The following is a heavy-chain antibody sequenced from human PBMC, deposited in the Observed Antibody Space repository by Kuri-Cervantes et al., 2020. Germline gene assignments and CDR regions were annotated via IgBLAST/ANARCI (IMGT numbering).Heavy chain of an antibody. CDR2: MNADDGHT. J-gene: IGHJ4*02. V-gene: IGHV1-8*01. D-gene: IGHD6-13*01. CDR1: GYTFNSFD. Sequence: ASVKVSCKASGYTFNSFDINWVRQATGQGLEYLGWMNADDGHTGYAQKFQGRVTMTRNTSISTAYMDLSSLRSEDTAVCYCARAPDWSSSSWFDSAAYYFDYWGQGTLVTVSS. CDR3: ARAPDWSSSSWFDSAAYYFDY.